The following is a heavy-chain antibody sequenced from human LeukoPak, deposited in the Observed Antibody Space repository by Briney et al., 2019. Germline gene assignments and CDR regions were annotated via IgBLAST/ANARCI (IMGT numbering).Heavy chain of an antibody. Sequence: GGSLRLSCAASGFTFSSYNMNWVRQAPGKGLEWVSSISSSSSSIYYADSVKGRFTISRDNAKNTLYLQMNSLRAEDTAVYYCSRDTADDAFDIWGQGTMVTVSS. V-gene: IGHV3-21*01. CDR1: GFTFSSYN. J-gene: IGHJ3*02. CDR2: ISSSSSSI. CDR3: SRDTADDAFDI.